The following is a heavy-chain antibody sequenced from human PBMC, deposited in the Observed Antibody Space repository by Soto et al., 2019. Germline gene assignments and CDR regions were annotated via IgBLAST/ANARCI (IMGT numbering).Heavy chain of an antibody. CDR2: SRNKAKSYST. J-gene: IGHJ6*01. CDR3: ATVTTTTSVGVDV. CDR1: GFSISGRY. D-gene: IGHD4-17*01. V-gene: IGHV3-72*01. Sequence: EVQLVESGGGLVQPGGSLRLSCAASGFSISGRYMDWVRQAPGEGLEWVGRSRNKAKSYSTSYAASVKGRFTISRDDSQNSLYLQMNSLKTEDTALYYCATVTTTTSVGVDVW.